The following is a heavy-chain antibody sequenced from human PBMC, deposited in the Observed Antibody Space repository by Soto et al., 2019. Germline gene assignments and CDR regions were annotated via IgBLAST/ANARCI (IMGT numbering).Heavy chain of an antibody. CDR3: ASLKGYCSSTSCYDAFDI. V-gene: IGHV1-18*01. D-gene: IGHD2-2*01. J-gene: IGHJ3*02. CDR1: GYTFTSYG. CDR2: ISAYNGNT. Sequence: ASVKGSCKASGYTFTSYGISWVRQAPGQGLEWMGWISAYNGNTNYAQKLQGRDTMTTGTSTSTAYMAMRSLRSDDTAVYYCASLKGYCSSTSCYDAFDIWGQGTMVTVSS.